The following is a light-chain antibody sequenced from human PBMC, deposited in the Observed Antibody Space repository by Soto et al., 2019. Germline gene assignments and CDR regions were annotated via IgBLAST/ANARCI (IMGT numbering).Light chain of an antibody. CDR3: QQSYGIPRT. CDR1: QSISTY. Sequence: DIQMTQFPSSLSASVRDSVTITCRASQSISTYLNWYQQKPGKAPKLLISAASSLQSGVPSRFSGSASGTYFTLTSSSLQPEDFATYYCQQSYGIPRTFGGGTKVEIK. J-gene: IGKJ4*01. V-gene: IGKV1-39*01. CDR2: AAS.